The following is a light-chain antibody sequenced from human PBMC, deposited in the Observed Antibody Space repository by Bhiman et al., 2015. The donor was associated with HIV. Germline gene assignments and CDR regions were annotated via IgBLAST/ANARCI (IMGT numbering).Light chain of an antibody. CDR3: VLFMGNNDWV. J-gene: IGLJ3*02. V-gene: IGLV8-61*01. CDR2: STN. CDR1: SGSVSSSYY. Sequence: QTVVTQEPSFSVSPGGTVTLTCGLSSGSVSSSYYPSWYQQTPGQAPRTLIYSTNTRSSGVPDRFSGSILGNKAALTITGAXADDESDYYCVLFMGNNDWVFGGGTKLTVL.